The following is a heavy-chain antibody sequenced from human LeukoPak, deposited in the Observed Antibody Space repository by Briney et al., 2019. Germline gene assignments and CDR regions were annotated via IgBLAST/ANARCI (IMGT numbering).Heavy chain of an antibody. Sequence: SVKVSCKASGGTFSSYAISWVRQAPGQGLEWMGGIIPIFGTANYAQKFQGRVTITADESTSTAYMELSSLRSEDTAVYYCARGEEQLVPLGYWGQGTLVTVSS. V-gene: IGHV1-69*01. CDR1: GGTFSSYA. D-gene: IGHD6-6*01. CDR3: ARGEEQLVPLGY. J-gene: IGHJ4*02. CDR2: IIPIFGTA.